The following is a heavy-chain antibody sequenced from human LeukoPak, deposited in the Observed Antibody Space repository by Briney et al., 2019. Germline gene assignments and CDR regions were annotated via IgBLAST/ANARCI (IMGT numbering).Heavy chain of an antibody. Sequence: GGSLRLSCVASGFTFSSYTMTWVRQAPGKGLEWVSAISGSGSATYFADSAKGRFTISRDNSKNPLYLQMNSLRADDTAVYYCARRISGSQNDYWGQGTLVTVSS. D-gene: IGHD3-10*01. J-gene: IGHJ4*02. CDR3: ARRISGSQNDY. CDR2: ISGSGSAT. CDR1: GFTFSSYT. V-gene: IGHV3-23*01.